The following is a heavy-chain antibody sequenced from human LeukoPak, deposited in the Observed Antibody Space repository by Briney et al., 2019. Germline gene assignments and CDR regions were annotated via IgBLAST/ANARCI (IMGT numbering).Heavy chain of an antibody. CDR1: GFTFSSYA. J-gene: IGHJ4*02. CDR2: ISGSGGST. Sequence: GGSLRHSCAASGFTFSSYAMSWVRQAPGKGLEWVSAISGSGGSTYYADSVKGRFTISRDNSKNTLSLQMNSLRAEDTAVYYCALGGNYTNFDYWGQGTLVTVSS. V-gene: IGHV3-23*01. D-gene: IGHD4-23*01. CDR3: ALGGNYTNFDY.